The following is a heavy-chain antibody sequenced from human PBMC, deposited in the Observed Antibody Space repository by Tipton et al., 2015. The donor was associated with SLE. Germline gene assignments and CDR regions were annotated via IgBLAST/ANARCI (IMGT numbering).Heavy chain of an antibody. Sequence: TLSLTCTVSGGSISSYYWSWIRQPPGKGLEWIGYIYYSGSTYYNPSLKSRVTISVDTSKNQFSLKLSSVTAADTAVYYCARSGLYSSSWDVEYFQHWGQGTLVTVSS. D-gene: IGHD6-13*01. CDR1: GGSISSYY. CDR2: IYYSGST. J-gene: IGHJ1*01. V-gene: IGHV4-59*12. CDR3: ARSGLYSSSWDVEYFQH.